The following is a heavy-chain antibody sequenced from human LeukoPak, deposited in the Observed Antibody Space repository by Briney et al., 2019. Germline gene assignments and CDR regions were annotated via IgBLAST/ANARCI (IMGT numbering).Heavy chain of an antibody. CDR2: IWYDGSNK. V-gene: IGHV3-30*19. CDR3: ARGGIVGAHYFDY. CDR1: GFTFSSYG. J-gene: IGHJ4*02. Sequence: GGSLRLSCAASGFTFSSYGMHWVRQAPGKGLEWVAVIWYDGSNKYYADSVKGRFTISRDNSKNTLYLQMNSLRAEDTAVYYCARGGIVGAHYFDYWGQGTLVTVSS. D-gene: IGHD1-26*01.